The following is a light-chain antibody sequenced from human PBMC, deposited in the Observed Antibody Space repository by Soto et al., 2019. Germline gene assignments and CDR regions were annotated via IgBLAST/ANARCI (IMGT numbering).Light chain of an antibody. CDR3: AAWDASLSAVV. J-gene: IGLJ2*01. V-gene: IGLV1-47*01. CDR2: SSD. CDR1: SSNIGRDN. Sequence: QSVLTQPPSASGAPGQRVTISCSGSSSNIGRDNVYWYQHLPGTTPKLLIRSSDQRPSGVPDRFSGFKSGTSASLAISGLRSDDDADYYCAAWDASLSAVVFGGGTKLTVL.